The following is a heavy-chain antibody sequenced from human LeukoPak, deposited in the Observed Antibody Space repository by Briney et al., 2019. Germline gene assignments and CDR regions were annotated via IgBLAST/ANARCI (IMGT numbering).Heavy chain of an antibody. J-gene: IGHJ3*02. CDR3: AKETSHFFDSRADAFDI. CDR1: GYTFTGYY. CDR2: INPNSGGT. Sequence: VASVKVSCKASGYTFTGYYMHWVRQAPGQGLEWMGWINPNSGGTNYAQKFQGWVTMTRDTSISTAYMELSSLRSEDTAVYYCAKETSHFFDSRADAFDIWGQGTMVTVSS. V-gene: IGHV1-2*04. D-gene: IGHD2-21*01.